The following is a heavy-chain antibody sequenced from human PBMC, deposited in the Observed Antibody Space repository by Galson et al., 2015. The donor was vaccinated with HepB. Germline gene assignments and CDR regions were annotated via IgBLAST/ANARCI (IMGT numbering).Heavy chain of an antibody. J-gene: IGHJ6*02. V-gene: IGHV3-30*18. CDR3: AKDPGRVYYGMDA. CDR1: GFTFSSYG. CDR2: ISNDGSNK. Sequence: SLRLSCAASGFTFSSYGMHWVRQGPGKGLEWVAVISNDGSNKYYADSVKGRFTISRDNSKNTLYLQMNSLRAEDSAVYYCAKDPGRVYYGMDAWGQGTTVTVSS.